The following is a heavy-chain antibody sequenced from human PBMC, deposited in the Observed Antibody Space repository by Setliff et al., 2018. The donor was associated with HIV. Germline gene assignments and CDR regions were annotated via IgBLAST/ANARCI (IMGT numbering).Heavy chain of an antibody. CDR3: TRRRRAPGTEDLEAY. CDR1: GYTFTNYR. J-gene: IGHJ4*02. D-gene: IGHD3-3*01. V-gene: IGHV5-51*01. CDR2: IHPSDFVT. Sequence: GESLKISCKASGYTFTNYRIGWVRQMPGQGLEWIGVIHPSDFVTRYGPSFQGQVSISADRSITTAYLQWSSLKASDTAIYYCTRRRRAPGTEDLEAYWGQGTLVTVSS.